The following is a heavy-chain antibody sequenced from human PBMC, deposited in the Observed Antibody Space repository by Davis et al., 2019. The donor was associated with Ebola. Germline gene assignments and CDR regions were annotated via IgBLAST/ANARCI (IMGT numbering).Heavy chain of an antibody. V-gene: IGHV3-30*04. CDR2: MASDGSNK. D-gene: IGHD6-19*01. CDR3: ARAPSGWSDY. Sequence: GESLKISCAASGFTFSSSAMHWVRQAPGKGLEWVAVMASDGSNKYFADPVKGRFTISRDNSKNTLYLQMNSLRAEDTAVYYCARAPSGWSDYWGQGTLVTVSS. CDR1: GFTFSSSA. J-gene: IGHJ4*02.